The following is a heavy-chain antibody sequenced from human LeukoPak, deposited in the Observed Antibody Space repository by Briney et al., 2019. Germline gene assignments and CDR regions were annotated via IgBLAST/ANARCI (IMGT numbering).Heavy chain of an antibody. CDR1: EFIFNNYW. D-gene: IGHD2-2*01. J-gene: IGHJ4*02. CDR2: VNQGGSEK. CDR3: ARLVVPPGNRGWYYEH. V-gene: IGHV3-7*03. Sequence: GGSLRLSCAASEFIFNNYWMSWVRQGPGEGPEWVANVNQGGSEKYYVDSVKGRFTISRDNAKNSLDLQMNSLRVEDTAIYYCARLVVPPGNRGWYYEHWGQGTLVTVSS.